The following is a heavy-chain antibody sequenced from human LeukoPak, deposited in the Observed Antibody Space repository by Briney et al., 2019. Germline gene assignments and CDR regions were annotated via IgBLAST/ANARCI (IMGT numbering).Heavy chain of an antibody. Sequence: SETLSLTCTVSGGSISSYYWSWIRQPPGKGLEWIGYIYYSGSTNYNPSLKSRVTMSVDTSKNQFSLKLSSVTAADTAVYYCARGTSITMQDYWGQGTLVTVSS. CDR1: GGSISSYY. CDR3: ARGTSITMQDY. D-gene: IGHD3-10*01. J-gene: IGHJ4*02. CDR2: IYYSGST. V-gene: IGHV4-59*12.